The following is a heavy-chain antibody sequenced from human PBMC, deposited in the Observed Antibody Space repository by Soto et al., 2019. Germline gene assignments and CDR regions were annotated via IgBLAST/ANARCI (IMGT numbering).Heavy chain of an antibody. V-gene: IGHV3-33*01. Sequence: LRLSCVASGFTFNYYGIHWVRQAPGKGLEWVAVIWYDGTKKDYVDSVQGRFTVSRDNSRNTVHLQMNSLRADDTAIYYCARDGSSTHLYYGLDVWGQGTLVTVSS. D-gene: IGHD1-26*01. CDR3: ARDGSSTHLYYGLDV. CDR2: IWYDGTKK. CDR1: GFTFNYYG. J-gene: IGHJ6*02.